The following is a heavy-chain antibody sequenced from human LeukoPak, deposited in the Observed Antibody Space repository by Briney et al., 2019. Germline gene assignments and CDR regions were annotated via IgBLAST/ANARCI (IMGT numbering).Heavy chain of an antibody. V-gene: IGHV6-1*01. Sequence: SQTLSLTCAISGDSVSSNSAAWNWIRRSPSRGLEWLGRTYYRSKWYNDYAVSVKSRITINPDTSKNQFSLQLNSVTPEDTAVYYCASSLWFGELSLDAFDIWGQGTMVTVSS. CDR2: TYYRSKWYN. CDR1: GDSVSSNSAA. J-gene: IGHJ3*02. D-gene: IGHD3-10*01. CDR3: ASSLWFGELSLDAFDI.